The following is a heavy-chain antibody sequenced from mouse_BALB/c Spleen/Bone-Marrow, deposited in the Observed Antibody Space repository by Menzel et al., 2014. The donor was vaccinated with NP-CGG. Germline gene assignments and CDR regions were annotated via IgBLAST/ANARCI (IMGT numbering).Heavy chain of an antibody. CDR2: ISYSGST. Sequence: EVQGAESGPGLVKPSQSLSLTCTVTGYSITSDYAWNWIRQFPGNKLEWMGYISYSGSTSYNPSPKSRISITRDTSKNQFFLQLNSVTTEDTATYYCARWRDYYGSSYYWYFDVWGAGTTVTVSS. V-gene: IGHV3-2*02. J-gene: IGHJ1*01. CDR1: GYSITSDYA. CDR3: ARWRDYYGSSYYWYFDV. D-gene: IGHD1-1*01.